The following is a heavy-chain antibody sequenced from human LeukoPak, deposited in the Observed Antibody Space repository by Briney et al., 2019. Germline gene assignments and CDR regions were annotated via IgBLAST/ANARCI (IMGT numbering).Heavy chain of an antibody. V-gene: IGHV3-23*01. CDR2: ISGSGGTT. CDR1: GFTFNNYA. D-gene: IGHD5-18*01. Sequence: GGSLRLSCAASGFTFNNYAMTWVRQAPGKGLEWVSAISGSGGTTLYADSVKGRFTISRDNSKSTLYLQMNSLRAEYTAVYYCAKDQGIQLWLKYFQHWGQGTLVTVSS. CDR3: AKDQGIQLWLKYFQH. J-gene: IGHJ1*01.